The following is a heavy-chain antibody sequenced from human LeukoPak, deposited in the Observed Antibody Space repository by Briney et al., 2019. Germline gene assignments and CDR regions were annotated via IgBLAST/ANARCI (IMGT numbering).Heavy chain of an antibody. J-gene: IGHJ4*02. CDR2: ISGSGGST. CDR3: AYNLRPLEAFDY. V-gene: IGHV3-23*01. D-gene: IGHD3-3*01. Sequence: PGGSLRLSCAAFGFTFSIYAMTWVRQAPGKGLEWVSAISGSGGSTYYADSVKGRFTISRDNSKNTLYLQMNSLRAEDTAVYYCAYNLRPLEAFDYWGQGTLVTVSS. CDR1: GFTFSIYA.